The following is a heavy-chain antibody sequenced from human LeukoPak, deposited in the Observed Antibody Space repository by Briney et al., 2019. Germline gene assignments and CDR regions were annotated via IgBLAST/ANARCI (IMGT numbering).Heavy chain of an antibody. D-gene: IGHD1-1*01. CDR2: LTGSGSRT. V-gene: IGHV3-23*01. CDR3: AMTLAGVLDSFDS. J-gene: IGHJ4*02. CDR1: GGLFSSLA. Sequence: PGGSLRLSCAAAGGLFSSLAMSWVRQAPGKGLEWVSGLTGSGSRTYYADSVKGRFTISRDNSKNTLFLQMHSLRAEDTAMYYCAMTLAGVLDSFDSWGQGTLVTVSS.